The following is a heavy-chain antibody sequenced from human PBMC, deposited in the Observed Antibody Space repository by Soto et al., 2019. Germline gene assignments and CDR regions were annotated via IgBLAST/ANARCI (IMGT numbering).Heavy chain of an antibody. V-gene: IGHV1-46*01. J-gene: IGHJ5*02. D-gene: IGHD6-19*01. CDR2: INPSGGST. CDR1: GYTFTSYD. CDR3: AREPRIAVAGGGSGYYRKWFDP. Sequence: ASVKVSCKASGYTFTSYDINWVRQAPGQGLEWMGIINPSGGSTSYAQKFQGRVTMTRDTSTSTVYMELSSLRSEDTAVYYCAREPRIAVAGGGSGYYRKWFDPWGQGTLVTVSS.